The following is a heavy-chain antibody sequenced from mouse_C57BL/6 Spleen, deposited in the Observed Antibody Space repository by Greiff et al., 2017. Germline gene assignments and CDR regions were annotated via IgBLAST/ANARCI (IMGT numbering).Heavy chain of an antibody. V-gene: IGHV5-4*01. J-gene: IGHJ1*03. CDR1: GFTFSSYA. Sequence: EVKLVESGGGLVKPGGSLKLSCAASGFTFSSYAMSWVRQTPEKRLEWVATISDGGSYTYYPDNVKGRFTISRDNAKNNLYLQMSHLKSEDTAMYYCARDPGSSYRYFDVWGTGTTVTVSS. CDR3: ARDPGSSYRYFDV. CDR2: ISDGGSYT. D-gene: IGHD1-1*01.